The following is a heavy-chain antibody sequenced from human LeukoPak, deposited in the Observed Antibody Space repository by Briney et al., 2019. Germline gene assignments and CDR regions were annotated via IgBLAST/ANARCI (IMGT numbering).Heavy chain of an antibody. V-gene: IGHV4-4*02. CDR1: GDSISSRNW. D-gene: IGHD2-8*02. CDR2: ISHGGST. CDR3: ARSAGWWSLDY. J-gene: IGHJ4*02. Sequence: SETLSLTCAVSGDSISSRNWWNWVRQPPGKGLDWIGEISHGGSTKYNPSLKNRVAISKDNSKNEFSLKLNSVTAADTAVYYCARSAGWWSLDYWGQGALVTVSA.